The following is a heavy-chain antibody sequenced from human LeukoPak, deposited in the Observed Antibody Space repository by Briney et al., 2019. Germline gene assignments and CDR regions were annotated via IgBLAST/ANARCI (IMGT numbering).Heavy chain of an antibody. CDR3: ARYCVGGSCYSRELDY. V-gene: IGHV1-18*01. J-gene: IGHJ4*02. CDR2: ISSYNDNT. CDR1: GYTFTSYG. D-gene: IGHD2-15*01. Sequence: ASVKVSCKASGYTFTSYGISWVRQAPGQGLEWMGWISSYNDNTNYAQILQGRVTMTTDTSTSTAYMEPRSLRPDDTAVYYCARYCVGGSCYSRELDYLGQGTLVTVSS.